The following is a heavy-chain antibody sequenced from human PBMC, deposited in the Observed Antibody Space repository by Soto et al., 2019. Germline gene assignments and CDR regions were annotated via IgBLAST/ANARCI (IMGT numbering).Heavy chain of an antibody. D-gene: IGHD2-2*01. V-gene: IGHV1-18*01. Sequence: ASVKVSCKASGYTFTSYGISWVRQAPGQGLEWMGWISAYNGNTNYAQKLQGRVTMTTDTSTSTAYMELRSLRSDDTAVYYCASPWGVPAAPNRACYYGMDVWGQGTTVTVSS. CDR1: GYTFTSYG. CDR3: ASPWGVPAAPNRACYYGMDV. CDR2: ISAYNGNT. J-gene: IGHJ6*02.